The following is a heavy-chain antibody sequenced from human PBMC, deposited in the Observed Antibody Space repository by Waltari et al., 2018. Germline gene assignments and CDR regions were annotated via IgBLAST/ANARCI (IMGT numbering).Heavy chain of an antibody. CDR3: ARDLLYSSSNGMDV. J-gene: IGHJ6*02. CDR1: GGTFSSYA. Sequence: QVQLVQSGAEVKKPGSSVKVSCKASGGTFSSYAISWVRQAPGQGLEWMGRIIPILGIANYAQKFQGRVTITADKSTSTAYMELSSLRSEDTAVYYCARDLLYSSSNGMDVWGQGTTVTVSS. V-gene: IGHV1-69*09. CDR2: IIPILGIA. D-gene: IGHD6-6*01.